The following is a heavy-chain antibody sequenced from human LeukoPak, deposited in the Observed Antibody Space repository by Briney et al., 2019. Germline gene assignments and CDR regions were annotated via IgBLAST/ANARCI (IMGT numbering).Heavy chain of an antibody. CDR3: ARHLRSGKYCSSTSCYLPWGAFDI. V-gene: IGHV5-51*01. Sequence: GESLKISCKAYEYSFSTNWIGWVRQMPGKGLEWMGLIYPGDSQSKYSPSFQGHVTFSADTSRNTAYLQWNSLKASDTAMYYCARHLRSGKYCSSTSCYLPWGAFDIWGQGTMVTVSS. CDR2: IYPGDSQS. J-gene: IGHJ3*02. CDR1: EYSFSTNW. D-gene: IGHD2-2*01.